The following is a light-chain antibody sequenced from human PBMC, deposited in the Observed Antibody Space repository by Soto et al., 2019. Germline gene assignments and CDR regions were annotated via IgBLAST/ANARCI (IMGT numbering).Light chain of an antibody. CDR2: GAS. Sequence: EIVLTQSPGTLSLSPGERATLSCRASQSVSSSYLAWYQQKPGQAPRLLIYGASSRATGIPDRFSGSGSGTECTLTISRLEPADFAVYYCQHYGSSPITFGQGTRLELK. CDR1: QSVSSSY. J-gene: IGKJ5*01. CDR3: QHYGSSPIT. V-gene: IGKV3-20*01.